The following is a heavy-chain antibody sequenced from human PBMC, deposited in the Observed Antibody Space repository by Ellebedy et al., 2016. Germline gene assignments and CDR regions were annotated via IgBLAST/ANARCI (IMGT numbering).Heavy chain of an antibody. CDR1: GGSISSYY. J-gene: IGHJ4*02. CDR2: IYYSGST. V-gene: IGHV4-59*01. CDR3: ARGDALGSSLDY. Sequence: SETLSLTCTVSGGSISSYYWSWIRQPPGKGLEWIGYIYYSGSTNYNPSLKSRVTISVDPSKNQFSLKLSSVTAADTAVYYCARGDALGSSLDYWGQGTLVTVSS. D-gene: IGHD6-13*01.